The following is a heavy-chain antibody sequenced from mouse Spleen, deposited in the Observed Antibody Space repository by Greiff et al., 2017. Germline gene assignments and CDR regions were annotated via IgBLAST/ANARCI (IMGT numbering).Heavy chain of an antibody. J-gene: IGHJ1*01. CDR1: GFTFSSYG. V-gene: IGHV5-6*01. CDR3: ARHDPYYYGSSYWYFDV. D-gene: IGHD1-1*01. CDR2: ISSGGSYT. Sequence: EVKLMESGGDLVKPGGSLKLSCAASGFTFSSYGMSWVRQTPDKRLEWVATISSGGSYTYYPDSVKGRFTISRDNAKNTLYLQMSSLKSEDTAMYYCARHDPYYYGSSYWYFDVWGAGTTVTVSS.